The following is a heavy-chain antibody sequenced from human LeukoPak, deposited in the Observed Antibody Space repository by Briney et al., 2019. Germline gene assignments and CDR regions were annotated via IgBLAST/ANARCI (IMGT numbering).Heavy chain of an antibody. D-gene: IGHD1-26*01. J-gene: IGHJ4*02. V-gene: IGHV3-64D*09. CDR1: GFTFSSYD. CDR3: VKDVGGSYAFDY. Sequence: QPGGSLRLSCAASGFTFSSYDMHWVRQAPGKGLEYVSGINDNGGRTHYGDSVKGRFSISRDNSKNTLHLQMSTLRAEDTALYYCVKDVGGSYAFDYWGQGILVTVAS. CDR2: INDNGGRT.